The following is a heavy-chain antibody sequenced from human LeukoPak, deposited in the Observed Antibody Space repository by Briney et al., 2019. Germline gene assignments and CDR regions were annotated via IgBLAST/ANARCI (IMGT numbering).Heavy chain of an antibody. CDR2: ISGSGGST. CDR3: AKALGPDYDFWSTWGFY. Sequence: GGSLRLSCAASGFTFSSYAMSWVRQAPGKGLEWVSAISGSGGSTYYADSVKGRFTISRDNSKNTLYLQMNSLRAEDTAVYYCAKALGPDYDFWSTWGFYWGQGTLVTVSS. D-gene: IGHD3-3*01. V-gene: IGHV3-23*01. CDR1: GFTFSSYA. J-gene: IGHJ4*02.